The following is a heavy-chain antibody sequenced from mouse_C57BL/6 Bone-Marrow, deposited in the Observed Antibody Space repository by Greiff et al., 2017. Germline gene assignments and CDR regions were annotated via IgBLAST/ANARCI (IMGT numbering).Heavy chain of an antibody. V-gene: IGHV14-2*01. Sequence: VHVKQSGAELVKPGASVKLSCTASGFNIKDYYIHWVKQRTEQGLEWIGRIDPEDGETKYAPNFQDKATITADTSSNTAYLQLSSLTSEDTAVYYCTRSLIYYGTNYWGQGTTLTVSS. CDR3: TRSLIYYGTNY. J-gene: IGHJ2*01. CDR1: GFNIKDYY. CDR2: IDPEDGET. D-gene: IGHD1-1*01.